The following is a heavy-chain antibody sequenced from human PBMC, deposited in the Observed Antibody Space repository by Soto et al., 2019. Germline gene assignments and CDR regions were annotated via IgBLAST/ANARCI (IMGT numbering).Heavy chain of an antibody. CDR3: ATHVWFGLMDV. CDR1: GGSISSGGYY. CDR2: IYYSGST. J-gene: IGHJ6*03. Sequence: PSETLSLTCTVSGGSISSGGYYWSWIRQHPGKGLEWIGYIYYSGSTYYNPSLKSRVTISVDTSKNQFSLKLSSVTAADTAVYYCATHVWFGLMDVWGKGTTVTVSS. V-gene: IGHV4-31*03. D-gene: IGHD3-10*01.